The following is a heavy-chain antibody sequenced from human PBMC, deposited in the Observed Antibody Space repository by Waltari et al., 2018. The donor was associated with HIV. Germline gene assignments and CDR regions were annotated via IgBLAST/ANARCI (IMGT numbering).Heavy chain of an antibody. Sequence: QVQLQESGPGQVKSSETLSLTCTVSGGSIISYYWSWIRQPAGKGLEWIGSIYSRGSTSYYPSLKSRGTMSVDTSKNQISLNLTSVTAADTAVYSCARTSCTSTSCPKSDTFDIWGRGTMVTVSS. V-gene: IGHV4-4*07. J-gene: IGHJ3*02. CDR3: ARTSCTSTSCPKSDTFDI. CDR2: IYSRGST. CDR1: GGSIISYY. D-gene: IGHD2-2*01.